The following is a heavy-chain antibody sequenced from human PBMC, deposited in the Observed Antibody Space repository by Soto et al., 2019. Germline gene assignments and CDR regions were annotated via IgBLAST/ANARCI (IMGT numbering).Heavy chain of an antibody. V-gene: IGHV2-5*02. J-gene: IGHJ4*02. CDR1: VFSLTTREVG. CDR2: IYWDDDK. CDR3: AHRAYYYGSGSYYTH. Sequence: SGPTLVNPTQTLTLTFTFSVFSLTTREVGVGWIRQPPGKALEWLALIYWDDDKRYRPSLKSRLTIVKDTSKNLVILIMTNMDPEDTATYYCAHRAYYYGSGSYYTHWGQGILVTVSS. D-gene: IGHD3-10*01.